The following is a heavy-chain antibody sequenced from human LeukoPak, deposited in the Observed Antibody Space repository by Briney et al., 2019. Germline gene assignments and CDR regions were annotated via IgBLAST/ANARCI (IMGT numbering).Heavy chain of an antibody. CDR1: GGSISSYY. V-gene: IGHV4-4*07. CDR3: ASSPANLQEFDY. J-gene: IGHJ4*02. CDR2: IYTSGST. Sequence: SETLSLTCTVSGGSISSYYWSWIRQPAGKGLEWIGRIYTSGSTNYNPSLKSRVTMSVDTSKNQFSLKLSSVTAADTAVYYCASSPANLQEFDYWGQGTLVTVSS. D-gene: IGHD4-11*01.